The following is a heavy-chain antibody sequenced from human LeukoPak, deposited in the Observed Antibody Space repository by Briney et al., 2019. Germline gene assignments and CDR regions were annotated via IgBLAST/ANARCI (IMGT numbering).Heavy chain of an antibody. V-gene: IGHV1-2*02. Sequence: ASVKVSCKASGYAFTDYYIHWVRQDPGHGPEWMGWMNPNSGGTHYTQKFQGRVSMTRDRSITTAYMELSGLRSDDTAVYYCTRGTLSGPPNNNYFGYWGQGTLVTVAS. CDR3: TRGTLSGPPNNNYFGY. J-gene: IGHJ4*02. D-gene: IGHD1/OR15-1a*01. CDR2: MNPNSGGT. CDR1: GYAFTDYY.